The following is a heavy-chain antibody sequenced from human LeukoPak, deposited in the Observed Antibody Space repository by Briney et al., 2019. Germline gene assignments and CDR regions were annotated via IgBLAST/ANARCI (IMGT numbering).Heavy chain of an antibody. CDR1: GFTFSTYS. V-gene: IGHV3-21*01. CDR2: ISSGGDYI. Sequence: GGSLRLSCAASGFTFSTYSMTWVRQGPGKGLEWVSYISSGGDYINYADSVKGRFTISRDNAKNSLYLQMNSLRAEDTAVYYCARDYDFWSGYLNAFDIWGQGTMVTVSS. D-gene: IGHD3-3*01. CDR3: ARDYDFWSGYLNAFDI. J-gene: IGHJ3*02.